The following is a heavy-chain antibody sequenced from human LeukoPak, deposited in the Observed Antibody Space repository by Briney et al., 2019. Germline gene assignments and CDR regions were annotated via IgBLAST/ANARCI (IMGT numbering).Heavy chain of an antibody. Sequence: SETLSLTCTVSSASISSYYWSWIRQPPGKGLEWIGCVSDSGRTNYNPSLKSRFTISVDTSKNQFSLKLTSVTAADTAVYYCARPYRSGWYGVFEMWGLGTMVTVSS. CDR3: ARPYRSGWYGVFEM. CDR2: VSDSGRT. D-gene: IGHD6-19*01. CDR1: SASISSYY. V-gene: IGHV4-59*08. J-gene: IGHJ3*02.